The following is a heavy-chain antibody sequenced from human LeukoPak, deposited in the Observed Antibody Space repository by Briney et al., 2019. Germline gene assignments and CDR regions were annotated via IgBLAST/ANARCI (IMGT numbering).Heavy chain of an antibody. D-gene: IGHD4-23*01. J-gene: IGHJ4*02. CDR1: GFTFDDYA. Sequence: GGSLRLSCVASGFTFDDYAMHWVRQAPGKGLEWVSGISWNSGSRGYADSVKGRFTISRDNAKNSLYLQMNSLRAEDTAVYYCARDMVVTKWGQGTLVTVSS. CDR2: ISWNSGSR. CDR3: ARDMVVTK. V-gene: IGHV3-9*01.